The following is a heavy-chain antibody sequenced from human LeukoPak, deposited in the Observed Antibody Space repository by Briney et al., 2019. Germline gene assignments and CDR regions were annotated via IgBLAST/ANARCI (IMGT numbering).Heavy chain of an antibody. CDR1: GGSISSYY. CDR3: ARGIYWFDP. Sequence: PSETLSLICTVSGGSISSYYWSWIRQPPGKGLEWIGYIYYSGSTNYNPSLKSRVTISVDTSKNQFSLKLSSVTAADTAVYYCARGIYWFDPWGQGTLVTVSS. J-gene: IGHJ5*02. CDR2: IYYSGST. V-gene: IGHV4-59*08.